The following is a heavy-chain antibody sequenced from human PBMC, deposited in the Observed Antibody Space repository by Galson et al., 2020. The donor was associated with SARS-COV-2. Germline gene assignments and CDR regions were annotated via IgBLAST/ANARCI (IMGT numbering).Heavy chain of an antibody. D-gene: IGHD3-22*01. CDR3: ARIPDYYDSSAYSY. CDR2: ISYDGTNR. Sequence: GGSLRLYCAASGFTFSTYALHWVRQAPGKGLEWVAVISYDGTNRYSTDSVKGRFTISRDNSKNTLFLQMNSLRAEDTAVYYCARIPDYYDSSAYSYGGQGALVTVSS. J-gene: IGHJ4*02. V-gene: IGHV3-30*04. CDR1: GFTFSTYA.